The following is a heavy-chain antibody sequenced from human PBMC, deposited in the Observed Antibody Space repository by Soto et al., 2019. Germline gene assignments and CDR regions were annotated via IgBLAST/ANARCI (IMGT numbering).Heavy chain of an antibody. CDR2: FDPEDGET. J-gene: IGHJ6*02. D-gene: IGHD6-19*01. V-gene: IGHV1-24*01. CDR3: ATGVAVAGITYYYYGMDV. Sequence: ASVKVSCKVSGYTLTELSMHWVRQAPGKGLEWMGGFDPEDGETIYAQKFQGRVTMTEDTSTDTAYMELSSLRSEDTAVYYCATGVAVAGITYYYYGMDVWGQGTTVPVSS. CDR1: GYTLTELS.